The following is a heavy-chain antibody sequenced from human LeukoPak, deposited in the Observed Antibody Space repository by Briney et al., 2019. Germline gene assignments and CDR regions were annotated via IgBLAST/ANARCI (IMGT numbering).Heavy chain of an antibody. CDR2: IIPIFGPA. CDR1: GGTFSSYA. V-gene: IGHV1-69*13. J-gene: IGHJ6*03. D-gene: IGHD2-2*01. CDR3: ARGSSIVVVPAAISSSYMDV. Sequence: EASVKVSCKASGGTFSSYAISWVRQAPGQGLEWMGGIIPIFGPANYAQKFQGRVTITADESTSTAYMELSSLRSEDTAVYYCARGSSIVVVPAAISSSYMDVWGKGTTVTVSS.